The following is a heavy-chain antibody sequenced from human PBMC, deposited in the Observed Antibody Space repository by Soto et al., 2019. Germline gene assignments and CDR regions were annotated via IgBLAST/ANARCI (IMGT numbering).Heavy chain of an antibody. J-gene: IGHJ4*02. CDR1: GDSISSSTYF. CDR2: VYRTGST. V-gene: IGHV4-39*07. CDR3: ARARATIAAAAIFDC. Sequence: SETLSLPCTVSGDSISSSTYFWGWIRQPPGKGLEWIGEVYRTGSTNYNPSLESRLTISVDKSKNQFSLKLTSVTAADTAVYYCARARATIAAAAIFDCWGQGTLVTVSS. D-gene: IGHD6-13*01.